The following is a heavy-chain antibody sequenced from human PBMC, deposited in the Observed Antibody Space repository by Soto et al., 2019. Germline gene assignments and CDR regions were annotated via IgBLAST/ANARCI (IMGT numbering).Heavy chain of an antibody. Sequence: EVQLVESGGGLVQPGGSLRLSCAASGFTFSSYDMHWVRQATGKGLEWVSAIGTAGDTYYPGSVKGRFTISRENAKNSLYLQMNSLRAGDTAVYYCAREKGYSSGWYGYYGMDVWGQGTTVTVSS. CDR1: GFTFSSYD. CDR3: AREKGYSSGWYGYYGMDV. J-gene: IGHJ6*02. CDR2: IGTAGDT. D-gene: IGHD6-19*01. V-gene: IGHV3-13*04.